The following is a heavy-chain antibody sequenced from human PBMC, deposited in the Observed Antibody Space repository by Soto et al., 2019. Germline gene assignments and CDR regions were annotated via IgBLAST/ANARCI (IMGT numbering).Heavy chain of an antibody. J-gene: IGHJ3*02. Sequence: GGSLRLSCAASGFIFSNYWMNWVRQGPGKGLEWVANIKGDEREKSYVDAVQGRVTISRDGDKKSLYLQMNSLRLDDTAIYYCVKGEDYRGRAFDIWAQGTMVTVSS. D-gene: IGHD4-17*01. CDR1: GFIFSNYW. CDR2: IKGDEREK. CDR3: VKGEDYRGRAFDI. V-gene: IGHV3-7*01.